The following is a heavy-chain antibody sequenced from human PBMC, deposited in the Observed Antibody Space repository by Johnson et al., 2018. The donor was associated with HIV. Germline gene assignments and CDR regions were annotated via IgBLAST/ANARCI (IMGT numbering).Heavy chain of an antibody. Sequence: VQLVESGGGVVQPGRSLRLSCAASGFTVSSNYMSWVRQAPGKGLEWVANIKQDGSEKYYVDSVKGRFTISRDNAKNSLYLQINSLRAEDTAVYYCARERGYSSGWEHDAFDIWGQGTMVTVSS. J-gene: IGHJ3*02. CDR1: GFTVSSNY. D-gene: IGHD6-19*01. CDR2: IKQDGSEK. V-gene: IGHV3-7*01. CDR3: ARERGYSSGWEHDAFDI.